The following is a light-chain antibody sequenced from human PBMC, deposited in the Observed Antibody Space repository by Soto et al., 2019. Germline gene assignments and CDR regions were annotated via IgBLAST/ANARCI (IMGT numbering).Light chain of an antibody. V-gene: IGKV3-11*01. CDR2: DAS. Sequence: EIVLTQSPATLSLSPGERATLSCRASQSVSSYLAWYQQKPGQAPRLLIYDASNRATGIPARFSGSGSGTDFTLTISSLEPEDFAGYYCQQRSNWPPLTLGGGTKVDI. J-gene: IGKJ4*01. CDR1: QSVSSY. CDR3: QQRSNWPPLT.